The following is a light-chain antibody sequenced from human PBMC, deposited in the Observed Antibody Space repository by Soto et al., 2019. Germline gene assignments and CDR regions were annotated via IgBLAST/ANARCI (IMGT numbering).Light chain of an antibody. CDR2: KAS. CDR1: QSISSW. V-gene: IGKV1-5*03. J-gene: IGKJ1*01. CDR3: QQYYTYWT. Sequence: DIQMTQSPSTLSASVGDRVTITCRASQSISSWLAWYQQKPGKAPKLLIYKASSLESGVPSRFSGSGSGTEFTLTISSLQPDDFATYHCQQYYTYWTFGQGTKVEIQ.